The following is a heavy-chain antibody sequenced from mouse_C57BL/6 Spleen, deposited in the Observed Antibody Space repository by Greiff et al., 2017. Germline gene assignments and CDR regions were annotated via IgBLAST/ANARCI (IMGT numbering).Heavy chain of an antibody. CDR2: IRSKSNNYAT. CDR3: VRQERWAMDY. J-gene: IGHJ4*01. Sequence: EVKLVESGGGLVQPKGSLKLSCAASGFSFNTYAMNWVRQAPGKGLEWVARIRSKSNNYATYYADSVKDRFTISRDDSESMLYLQMNNLKTEDTAMYYCVRQERWAMDYWGQGTSVTVSS. CDR1: GFSFNTYA. V-gene: IGHV10-1*01.